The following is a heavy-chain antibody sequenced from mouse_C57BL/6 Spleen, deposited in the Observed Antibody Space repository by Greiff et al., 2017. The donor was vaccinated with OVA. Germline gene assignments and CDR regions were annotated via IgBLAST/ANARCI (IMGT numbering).Heavy chain of an antibody. CDR3: AREGMVTTGYWYFDV. V-gene: IGHV3-8*01. Sequence: EVKLVESGPGLAKPSQTLSLTCSVTGYSITSDYWNWIRKFPGNKLEYMGYISYSGSTYYNPSLNSRISITRDTSKNQYYLQLNSVTTEDTATYYCAREGMVTTGYWYFDVWGTGTTVTVSS. D-gene: IGHD2-2*01. CDR1: GYSITSDY. CDR2: ISYSGST. J-gene: IGHJ1*03.